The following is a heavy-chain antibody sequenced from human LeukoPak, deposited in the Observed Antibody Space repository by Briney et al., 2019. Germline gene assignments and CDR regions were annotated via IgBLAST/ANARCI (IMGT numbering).Heavy chain of an antibody. CDR1: GFTFSGSA. V-gene: IGHV3-73*01. Sequence: PGGSLTLSCAASGFTFSGSAMHWVRQASGKGLEWVGRIRSKANSYATAYAATVKGRFTISRDDSKNTAYLQMNSLKTEDTAVYYCTRYSSGSGFDYWGQGTLVTVSS. CDR2: IRSKANSYAT. CDR3: TRYSSGSGFDY. J-gene: IGHJ4*02. D-gene: IGHD6-19*01.